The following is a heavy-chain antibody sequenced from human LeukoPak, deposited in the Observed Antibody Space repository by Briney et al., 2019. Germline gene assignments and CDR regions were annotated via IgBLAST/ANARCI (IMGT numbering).Heavy chain of an antibody. CDR3: AKGYCSSTSCPLGY. Sequence: GGSLRLSCAASGFIVSSYATSWVRQAPGKGLEWVSTIGSSGGSTYYADSVKGRFTISRANSKNTLYLQMNTLRAEDTAVYYCAKGYCSSTSCPLGYWGQGTLVTVSS. D-gene: IGHD2-2*01. CDR1: GFIVSSYA. V-gene: IGHV3-23*01. CDR2: IGSSGGST. J-gene: IGHJ4*02.